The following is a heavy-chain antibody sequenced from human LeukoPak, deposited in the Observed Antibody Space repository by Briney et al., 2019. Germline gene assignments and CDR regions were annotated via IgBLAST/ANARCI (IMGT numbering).Heavy chain of an antibody. V-gene: IGHV4-59*01. J-gene: IGHJ2*01. Sequence: PSETLSLTCTVSGGSINSYYWSWIRQPPGKGLEWIGYIYYSGNTNYNPSLKSRVSISIDTSKNQLSLQLTSVTAADTAVYYCARDRDSSGLRDFDLWGRGTLVTVSA. CDR1: GGSINSYY. CDR2: IYYSGNT. D-gene: IGHD3-22*01. CDR3: ARDRDSSGLRDFDL.